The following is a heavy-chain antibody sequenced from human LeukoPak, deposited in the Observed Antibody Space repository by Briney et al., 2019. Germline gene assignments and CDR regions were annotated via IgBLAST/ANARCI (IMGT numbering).Heavy chain of an antibody. D-gene: IGHD6-13*01. Sequence: GGSLRLSCAASGFTFSSYGMHWVRQAPGKGLEWVVVIWYDGSNKYYADSVKGRFTISRDNSKNTLYLQMNSLRAEDTAVYYCAKEGSSWSSSDFDYWGQGTLVTVSS. CDR2: IWYDGSNK. V-gene: IGHV3-33*06. J-gene: IGHJ4*02. CDR1: GFTFSSYG. CDR3: AKEGSSWSSSDFDY.